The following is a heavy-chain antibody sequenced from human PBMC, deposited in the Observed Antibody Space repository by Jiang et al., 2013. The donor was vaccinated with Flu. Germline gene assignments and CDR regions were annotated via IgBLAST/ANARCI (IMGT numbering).Heavy chain of an antibody. J-gene: IGHJ4*02. D-gene: IGHD5-24*01. Sequence: EWVSAISGSGGSTYYADSVKGRFTISRDNSKNTLYLQMNSLRAEDTAVYYCAKKEMATIPSFDYWGQGTLVTVSS. CDR2: ISGSGGST. V-gene: IGHV3-23*01. CDR3: AKKEMATIPSFDY.